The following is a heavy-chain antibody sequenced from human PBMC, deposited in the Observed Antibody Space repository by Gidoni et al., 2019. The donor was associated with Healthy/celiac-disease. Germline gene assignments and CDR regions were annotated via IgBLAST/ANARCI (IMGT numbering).Heavy chain of an antibody. J-gene: IGHJ3*02. Sequence: GGLVQPGGSLRLSCAAPGFTFSSYWMSWVRQAPGKGPEWVANIQQDGSEKYYVDSVKGRFTISRDNAKNSLYLQMNSLRAEDTAVYYCARYGPADAFDIWGQGTMVTVSS. V-gene: IGHV3-7*01. CDR3: ARYGPADAFDI. CDR1: GFTFSSYW. CDR2: IQQDGSEK. D-gene: IGHD2-2*01.